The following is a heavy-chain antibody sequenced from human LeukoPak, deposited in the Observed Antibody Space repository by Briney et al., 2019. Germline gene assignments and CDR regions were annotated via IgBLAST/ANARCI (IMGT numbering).Heavy chain of an antibody. Sequence: GGSLRLSCTASGFTFSLSAMSWVRQTPGKGLEWVSTISGSGGSTYHADSVKGRFTMSRDNSKSTLYLQLESLRSEDTAVYHCAKDPFHARGAIYAFDIWGQGTMVTVSS. J-gene: IGHJ3*02. V-gene: IGHV3-23*01. CDR1: GFTFSLSA. CDR2: ISGSGGST. D-gene: IGHD3-10*02. CDR3: AKDPFHARGAIYAFDI.